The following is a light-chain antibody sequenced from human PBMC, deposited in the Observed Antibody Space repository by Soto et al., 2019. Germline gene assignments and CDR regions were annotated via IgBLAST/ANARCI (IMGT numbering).Light chain of an antibody. CDR3: QHYDGYSALT. CDR1: QSISSW. V-gene: IGKV1-5*03. CDR2: GAS. Sequence: DIQMTQSPSTLSASVGDRVIITCRASQSISSWLAWYQQKPGKDPKLLIYGASSLDSGVPSRFSGSGSGPEVTLTISSLQPDDFATYYCQHYDGYSALTFGGGTKVEIK. J-gene: IGKJ4*01.